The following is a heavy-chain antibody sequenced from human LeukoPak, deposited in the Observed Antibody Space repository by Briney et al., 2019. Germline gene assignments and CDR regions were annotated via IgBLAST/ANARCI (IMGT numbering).Heavy chain of an antibody. V-gene: IGHV3-23*01. J-gene: IGHJ4*02. CDR3: ALSGGSDWYGLEC. CDR1: GFTFSSYA. D-gene: IGHD6-13*01. CDR2: ISVSATT. Sequence: PGGSLRLPCAASGFTFSSYAMSWVRQAPGKGLEWISAISVSATTYYADSVKGRFTISRDNSKNTLYLQMNSLRAEDTALYYCALSGGSDWYGLECWGQGTLVTVSS.